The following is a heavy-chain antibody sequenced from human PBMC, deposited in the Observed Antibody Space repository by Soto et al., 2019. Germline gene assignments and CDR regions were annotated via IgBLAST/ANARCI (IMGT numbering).Heavy chain of an antibody. CDR3: AKVSLGATTITDYYYYGLDV. J-gene: IGHJ6*02. CDR2: ISGGGGNT. CDR1: GFTFSSYA. V-gene: IGHV3-23*01. D-gene: IGHD1-26*01. Sequence: GGSLRLSCAASGFTFSSYAMNWVRQAPGKGLEWVSAISGGGGNTYYADSVEGRVTISRDNSKNTLYLQMNSLRAEDTAAYYCAKVSLGATTITDYYYYGLDVWGQGTTVTVSS.